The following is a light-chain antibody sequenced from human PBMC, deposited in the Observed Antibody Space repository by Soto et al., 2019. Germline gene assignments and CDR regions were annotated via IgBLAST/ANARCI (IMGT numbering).Light chain of an antibody. V-gene: IGLV2-14*01. CDR2: EVT. CDR1: SSDVGGYNF. Sequence: QSALTQPASMSGSPGQSITISCTGTSSDVGGYNFVSWYQQHPDKAPQLMLYEVTKRPSGVSDRFSGSKSGNTASLTISGRQTEDEADYYCSSYTSRDPRVFGTGTKLTVL. CDR3: SSYTSRDPRV. J-gene: IGLJ1*01.